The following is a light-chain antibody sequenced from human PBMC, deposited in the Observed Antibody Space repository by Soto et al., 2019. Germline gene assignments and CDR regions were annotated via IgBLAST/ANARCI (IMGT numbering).Light chain of an antibody. CDR2: SNN. V-gene: IGLV1-44*01. Sequence: QSVLTHPPSVSGTPGQRVNMSCSGSSSNIGSKSVSWYQHLPQTAPKLLIYSNNQRPSGVPGRFSGSKSGTSASLAISGLQSDDETQYYCAAWDDSLNVLVFGGGTQLTVL. J-gene: IGLJ2*01. CDR3: AAWDDSLNVLV. CDR1: SSNIGSKS.